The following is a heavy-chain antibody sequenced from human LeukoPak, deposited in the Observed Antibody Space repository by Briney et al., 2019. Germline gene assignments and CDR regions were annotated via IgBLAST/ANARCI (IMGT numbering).Heavy chain of an antibody. J-gene: IGHJ3*02. CDR3: AKDLYYYDSSGYYDAFDI. CDR2: IRYDGSNK. V-gene: IGHV3-30*02. D-gene: IGHD3-22*01. CDR1: GFTFSSYG. Sequence: GGSLRLSCAASGFTFSSYGMHRVRQAPGKGLEWVAFIRYDGSNKYYADSVKGRFTISRDNSKNTLYLQMNSLRAEDTAVYYCAKDLYYYDSSGYYDAFDIWGQGTMVTVSS.